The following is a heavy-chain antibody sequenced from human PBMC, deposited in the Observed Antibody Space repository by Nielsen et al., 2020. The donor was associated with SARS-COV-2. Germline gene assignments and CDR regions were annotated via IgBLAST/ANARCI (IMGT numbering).Heavy chain of an antibody. CDR3: AKEVRDTATPYYYYYGMDV. D-gene: IGHD5-18*01. J-gene: IGHJ6*02. Sequence: WIRQPPGKGLEWVSAISGSGGSTYYADSVKGRFTISRDNSKNTLYLQMNSLRAEDTAVYYCAKEVRDTATPYYYYYGMDVWGQGTTVTVSS. V-gene: IGHV3-23*01. CDR2: ISGSGGST.